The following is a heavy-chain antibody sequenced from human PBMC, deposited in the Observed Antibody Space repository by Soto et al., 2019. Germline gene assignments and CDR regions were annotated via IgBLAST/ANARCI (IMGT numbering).Heavy chain of an antibody. D-gene: IGHD3-22*01. V-gene: IGHV3-30*18. CDR1: GFTFSSYG. J-gene: IGHJ4*02. Sequence: GGSLRLSCAASGFTFSSYGMHWVRQAPGKGLEWVAVISYDGSNKYYADSVKGRFTISRDNSKNTLYLQMNSLRAEDTAVYYCAKVFGSYYYDSSGYPDPNYFDYWGQGT. CDR2: ISYDGSNK. CDR3: AKVFGSYYYDSSGYPDPNYFDY.